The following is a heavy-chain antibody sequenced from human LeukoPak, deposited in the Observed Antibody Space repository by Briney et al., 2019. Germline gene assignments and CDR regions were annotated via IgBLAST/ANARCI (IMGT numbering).Heavy chain of an antibody. Sequence: GASVKVSCKASGYTFTSYYMHWVRQAPGQGLEWMGIINPSGGSTSYAQKFQGRVTMTRDTSTSTVYMELSSLRSEDTAVYYCARDNYYGSGTYQGAFDIWGQGTMVTVSS. CDR2: INPSGGST. J-gene: IGHJ3*02. CDR1: GYTFTSYY. D-gene: IGHD3-10*01. CDR3: ARDNYYGSGTYQGAFDI. V-gene: IGHV1-46*01.